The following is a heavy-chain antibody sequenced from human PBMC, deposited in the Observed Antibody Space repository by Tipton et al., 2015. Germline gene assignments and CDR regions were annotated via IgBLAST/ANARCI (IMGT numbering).Heavy chain of an antibody. CDR1: GYTFTSYD. V-gene: IGHV1-8*01. CDR3: AGADRSEPGFYYYGMGV. CDR2: MNPNSGYT. Sequence: QSGAEVKKPGTSVKVSCKASGYTFTSYDINWVRQATGQGLEWMGWMNPNSGYTGYAQKFQGRVTMTRNTSITTAYMELSSLRSEDAAVYSWAGADRSEPGFYYYGMGVWGQGTPVSAYS. D-gene: IGHD1-14*01. J-gene: IGHJ6*01.